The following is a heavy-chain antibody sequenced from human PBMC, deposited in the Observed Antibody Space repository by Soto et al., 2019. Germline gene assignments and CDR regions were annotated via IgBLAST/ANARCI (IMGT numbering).Heavy chain of an antibody. V-gene: IGHV1-18*04. CDR2: ISVYNGNT. D-gene: IGHD2-15*01. CDR3: ARVADTNPPDY. J-gene: IGHJ4*02. CDR1: GYTFRNYG. Sequence: QVQLVQSGAEVKKPGASGNVSCKASGYTFRNYGISWVRQAPGQGLEWMGWISVYNGNTNYAQKLQGRVTMTTDTSTRTAYMELRSLRSDDTAVYSWARVADTNPPDYWGQGTLVTVSS.